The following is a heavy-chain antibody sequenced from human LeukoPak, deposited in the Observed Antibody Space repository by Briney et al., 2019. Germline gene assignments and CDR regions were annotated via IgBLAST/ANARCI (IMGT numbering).Heavy chain of an antibody. CDR1: GFTFSNFW. V-gene: IGHV3-7*01. CDR2: IKQDGIEK. CDR3: ARGSSGYYCDHFQT. J-gene: IGHJ1*01. D-gene: IGHD3-22*01. Sequence: GGSLRLSCAASGFTFSNFWMTWIRQAPGKGLEWVANIKQDGIEKYYADSVEGRFTVSRDNTKNTLLLQMDSLRAEDTAVYYCARGSSGYYCDHFQTWGQGSLVTVSS.